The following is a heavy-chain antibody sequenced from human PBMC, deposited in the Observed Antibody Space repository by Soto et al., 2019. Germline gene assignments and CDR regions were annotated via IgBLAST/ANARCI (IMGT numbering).Heavy chain of an antibody. CDR2: TSAYNGNT. CDR3: VRAEFRPYDRGYFAS. CDR1: GYGLTSNV. V-gene: IGHV1-18*01. Sequence: VKVTCEASGYGLTSNVMSWVQQAPGQGREWTGLTSAYNGNTNYAQKLQGRVTMTTDTSTNTAYLELRSLRSDDTAIFYCVRAEFRPYDRGYFASWGQGTPVPGSS. J-gene: IGHJ4*02. D-gene: IGHD3-9*01.